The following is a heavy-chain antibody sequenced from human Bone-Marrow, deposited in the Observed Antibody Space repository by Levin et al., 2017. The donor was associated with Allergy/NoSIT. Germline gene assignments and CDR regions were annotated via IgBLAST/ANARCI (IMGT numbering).Heavy chain of an antibody. CDR2: IWSDGRNQ. CDR3: ARTDWLVPFDS. V-gene: IGHV3-33*01. Sequence: GGSLRLSCIASGFNFIGHGMHWVRQAPGKGLEWVAVIWSDGRNQYYADSVKGRFTISRDNSKNILYLQMNSLRADDTAVFYCARTDWLVPFDSWGQGTLVTVSS. J-gene: IGHJ4*02. D-gene: IGHD6-19*01. CDR1: GFNFIGHG.